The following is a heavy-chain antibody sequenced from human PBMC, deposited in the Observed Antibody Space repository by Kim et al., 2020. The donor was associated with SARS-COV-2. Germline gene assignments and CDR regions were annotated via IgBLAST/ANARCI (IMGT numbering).Heavy chain of an antibody. Sequence: SETLSLTCTVSGGSISSYYWSWIRQPPGKGLEWIGYIYYSGSTNYNPSLKSRVTISVDTSKNQFSLKLSSVTAADTAVYYCARAVVEMAKDYFDYWGQGTLVTVSS. CDR2: IYYSGST. CDR1: GGSISSYY. J-gene: IGHJ4*02. CDR3: ARAVVEMAKDYFDY. V-gene: IGHV4-59*13. D-gene: IGHD2-2*01.